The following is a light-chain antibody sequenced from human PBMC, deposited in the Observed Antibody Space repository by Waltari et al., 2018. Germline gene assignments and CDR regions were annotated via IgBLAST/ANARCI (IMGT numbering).Light chain of an antibody. CDR1: QGISSY. CDR3: QQYYTYPRT. CDR2: AAS. J-gene: IGKJ1*01. V-gene: IGKV1-8*01. Sequence: AIRITQSPSSLSASTGDRVTNPCRASQGISSYLAWYQQKPGRAPKLLIYAASTLQSGVPSRFSGSGSGTDFTLTISCLQSEDFATYYCQQYYTYPRTFGLGTKVEIK.